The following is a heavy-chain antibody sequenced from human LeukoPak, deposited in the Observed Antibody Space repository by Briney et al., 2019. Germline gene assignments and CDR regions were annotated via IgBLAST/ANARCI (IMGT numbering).Heavy chain of an antibody. V-gene: IGHV1-69*13. CDR2: IIPIFGTA. CDR3: ARDIIAAAGTEGWFDP. CDR1: GYTFTGYY. D-gene: IGHD6-13*01. Sequence: SVKVSCKASGYTFTGYYMHWVRQAPGQGLEWMGGIIPIFGTANYAQKFQGRVTITSDESTSTAYMELSSLRSEDTAVYYCARDIIAAAGTEGWFDPWGQGTLVTVSS. J-gene: IGHJ5*02.